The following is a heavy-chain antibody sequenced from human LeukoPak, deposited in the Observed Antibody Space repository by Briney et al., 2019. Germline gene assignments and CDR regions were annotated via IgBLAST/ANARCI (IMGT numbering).Heavy chain of an antibody. CDR1: GFTFSSYG. J-gene: IGHJ4*02. CDR3: ARAGYCTVDSCYYIDY. Sequence: PGGFLRLSCSASGFTFSSYGMHWVRQAPGKGLEWVAVIWYDGSNKYYADSLKGRFTISRDNSKNTLYLQMNSLRADDTAVYYCARAGYCTVDSCYYIDYWGQGTLVTVSS. CDR2: IWYDGSNK. V-gene: IGHV3-33*08. D-gene: IGHD2-15*01.